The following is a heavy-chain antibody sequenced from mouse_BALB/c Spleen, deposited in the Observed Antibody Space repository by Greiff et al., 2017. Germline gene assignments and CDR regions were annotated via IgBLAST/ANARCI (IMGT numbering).Heavy chain of an antibody. Sequence: EVQVVESGPSLVKPSQTLSLTCSVTGDSITSGYWNWIRKFPGNKLEYMGYISYSGSTYYNPSLKSRISITRDTSKNQYYLQLNSVTTEDTATYYCAREGIRWDAMDYWGQGTSVTVSS. D-gene: IGHD2-3*01. CDR1: GDSITSGY. CDR3: AREGIRWDAMDY. CDR2: ISYSGST. V-gene: IGHV3-8*02. J-gene: IGHJ4*01.